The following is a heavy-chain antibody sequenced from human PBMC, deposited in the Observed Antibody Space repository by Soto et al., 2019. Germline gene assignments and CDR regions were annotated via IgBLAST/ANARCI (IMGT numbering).Heavy chain of an antibody. D-gene: IGHD6-19*01. CDR3: ARGAVAGTDY. J-gene: IGHJ4*02. CDR1: GGSLSRYY. CDR2: IYYSGST. Sequence: PSETLSLTCTVSGGSLSRYYWSWIRQPPGKGLEWIGYIYYSGSTNYNPSLKSRVTISVDTSKNQFSLKLSSVTAADTAVYYCARGAVAGTDYWGQGTLVTVSS. V-gene: IGHV4-59*01.